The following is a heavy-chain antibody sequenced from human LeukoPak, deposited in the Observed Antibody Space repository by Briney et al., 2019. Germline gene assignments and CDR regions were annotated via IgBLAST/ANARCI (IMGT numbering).Heavy chain of an antibody. CDR2: INPNNGGT. CDR1: GYTFTVYY. D-gene: IGHD3-10*01. J-gene: IGHJ6*03. Sequence: ASVTVSCKASGYTFTVYYMHWVRQAPGQGLEWMGWINPNNGGTNYAQKFQGRVTMTRDTSINTAYMELSRRRSDDTAVYSCARAGGAGLYYYYYMDVWGKGTTVTVSS. CDR3: ARAGGAGLYYYYYMDV. V-gene: IGHV1-2*02.